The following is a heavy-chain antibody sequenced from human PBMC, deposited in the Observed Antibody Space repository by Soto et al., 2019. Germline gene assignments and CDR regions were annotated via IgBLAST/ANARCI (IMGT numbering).Heavy chain of an antibody. Sequence: GGSLRLSCAASGFTFSNYAMNLVRQAPGKGLECVSTISGRGGSTYYADSVKGRFTISRDNAKNILYLQMNSLRAEDTAVYYCAKTTMALVVISLDSSGQGTLVTVSS. J-gene: IGHJ4*02. CDR2: ISGRGGST. V-gene: IGHV3-23*01. CDR3: AKTTMALVVISLDS. D-gene: IGHD3-22*01. CDR1: GFTFSNYA.